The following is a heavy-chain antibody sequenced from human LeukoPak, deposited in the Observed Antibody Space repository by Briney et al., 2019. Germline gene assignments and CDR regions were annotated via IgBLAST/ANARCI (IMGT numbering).Heavy chain of an antibody. D-gene: IGHD3-10*01. Sequence: GGSLRLSCAASGFTFSSYAMSWVRQAPGKGLEWVSAISGSGGSTYYADSVKGRFTISRDNAKNSLYLQMNSLRAEDTAVYYCAREDRLWFGESAYFDYWGQGTLVTVSS. CDR2: ISGSGGST. CDR3: AREDRLWFGESAYFDY. V-gene: IGHV3-23*01. J-gene: IGHJ4*02. CDR1: GFTFSSYA.